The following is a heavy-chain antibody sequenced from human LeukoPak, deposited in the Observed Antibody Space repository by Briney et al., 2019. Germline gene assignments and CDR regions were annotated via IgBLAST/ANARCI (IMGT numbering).Heavy chain of an antibody. CDR2: INPNSGGT. J-gene: IGHJ4*02. V-gene: IGHV1-2*06. D-gene: IGHD2-15*01. Sequence: ASVKVSCKASGYTFTGYYMHWVRQAPGQGLEWMGRINPNSGGTNYAQKFQGRVTMTRDTSISTAYMELSRLRSDDTAVYYCARFIKVDATLDYWGQGTLVTVSS. CDR1: GYTFTGYY. CDR3: ARFIKVDATLDY.